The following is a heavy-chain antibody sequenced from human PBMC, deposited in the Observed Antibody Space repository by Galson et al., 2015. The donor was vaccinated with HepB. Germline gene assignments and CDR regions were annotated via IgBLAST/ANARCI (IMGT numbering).Heavy chain of an antibody. CDR1: GFTFSDYY. CDR2: ISSTGTYT. D-gene: IGHD4-17*01. J-gene: IGHJ4*02. Sequence: SLRLSCAASGFTFSDYYMSWIRQAPGKGLEWLSYISSTGTYTNYADSVKGRFTISRDNAKNSLYPQMNNLRAEDTAVYYCARVADADYGDHSHFDYWGQGTLVTVSS. V-gene: IGHV3-11*06. CDR3: ARVADADYGDHSHFDY.